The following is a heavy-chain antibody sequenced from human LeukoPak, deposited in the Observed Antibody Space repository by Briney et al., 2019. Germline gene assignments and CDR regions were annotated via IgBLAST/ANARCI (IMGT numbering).Heavy chain of an antibody. CDR2: ISSSSSSI. V-gene: IGHV3-48*02. J-gene: IGHJ3*02. CDR1: GFAFNIYS. D-gene: IGHD2-21*02. Sequence: GGSLRPSCAASGFAFNIYSMNWVRQAPRKGLEWVSYISSSSSSIKYADSVKGRFTISRDNAKNSVYLQMNSLTDEDTAVYYCARPKYCGGDCYHAFDIWGQGTMVTVSS. CDR3: ARPKYCGGDCYHAFDI.